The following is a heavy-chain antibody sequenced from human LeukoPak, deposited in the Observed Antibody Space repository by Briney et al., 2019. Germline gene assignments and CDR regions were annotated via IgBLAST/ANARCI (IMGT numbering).Heavy chain of an antibody. Sequence: SETLSLTCTVSGGSISSYYWSWIRQPAGKGLEWIGRIYTSGSTNYNPSLESRVTISVDKSKNQFSLKLSSVTAADTAVYYCARDSTTIVGVVILGGFDYWGQGTLVTVSS. CDR3: ARDSTTIVGVVILGGFDY. V-gene: IGHV4-4*07. CDR1: GGSISSYY. D-gene: IGHD3-3*01. J-gene: IGHJ4*02. CDR2: IYTSGST.